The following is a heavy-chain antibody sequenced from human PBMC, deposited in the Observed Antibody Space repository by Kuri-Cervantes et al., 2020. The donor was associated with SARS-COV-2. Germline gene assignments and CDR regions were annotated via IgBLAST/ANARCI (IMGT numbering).Heavy chain of an antibody. CDR3: AMTVHAFWSGEFDY. V-gene: IGHV4-59*12. Sequence: SETLSLTCTVSGGSISSYYWSWIRQPPGKGLEWIGYIYYSGSTNYNPSLKSRVTISVDTSKNQFSLKLSSVTAADTAVYYCAMTVHAFWSGEFDYWGQGTLVTVSS. D-gene: IGHD3-3*01. CDR1: GGSISSYY. J-gene: IGHJ4*02. CDR2: IYYSGST.